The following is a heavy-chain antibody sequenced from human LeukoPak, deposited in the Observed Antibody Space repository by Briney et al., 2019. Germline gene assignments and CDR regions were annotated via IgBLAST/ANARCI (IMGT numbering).Heavy chain of an antibody. CDR1: GYTFTSYA. J-gene: IGHJ3*02. V-gene: IGHV1-69*13. D-gene: IGHD2-21*02. Sequence: ASVKVSCKASGYTFTSYAISWVRQAPGQGLEWMGGIIPIFGTANYAQKFQGRVTITADESTSTAYMELSSLRSEDTAVYYCAREDCGGDCEGDAFDIWGQGTMVTVSS. CDR2: IIPIFGTA. CDR3: AREDCGGDCEGDAFDI.